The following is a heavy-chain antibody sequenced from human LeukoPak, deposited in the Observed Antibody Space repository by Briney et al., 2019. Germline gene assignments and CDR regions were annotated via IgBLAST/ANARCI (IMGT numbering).Heavy chain of an antibody. CDR2: TSYDGTYK. D-gene: IGHD3-22*01. Sequence: PGGSLRLSCAVSGLTFSNYAFHWVRQAPGKGLEWVALTSYDGTYKYYGSSVRGRFTISRDNSKNTLYLQMNSLRLEDTAVYYCARGVSGYYDSSGYYAFDYWGQGTLAIVSS. J-gene: IGHJ4*02. V-gene: IGHV3-30-3*01. CDR1: GLTFSNYA. CDR3: ARGVSGYYDSSGYYAFDY.